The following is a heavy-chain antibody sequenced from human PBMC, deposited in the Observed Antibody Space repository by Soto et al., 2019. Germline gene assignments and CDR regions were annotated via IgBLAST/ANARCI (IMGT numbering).Heavy chain of an antibody. V-gene: IGHV3-15*01. CDR1: GFTFSNAW. D-gene: IGHD1-26*01. CDR3: TTMIVGATTGGDY. J-gene: IGHJ4*02. CDR2: IKSKTDGGTT. Sequence: GGSLRLSCAASGFTFSNAWMSWVRQAPGKGLEWVGRIKSKTDGGTTDYAAPVTGRFTISRDDSKNTLYLQMNSLKTEDTAVYYCTTMIVGATTGGDYWGQGTLVTVSS.